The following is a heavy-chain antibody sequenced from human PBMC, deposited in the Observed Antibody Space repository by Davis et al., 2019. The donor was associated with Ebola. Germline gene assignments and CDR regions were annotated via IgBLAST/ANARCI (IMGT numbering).Heavy chain of an antibody. V-gene: IGHV5-51*01. CDR3: ARRGVDLRISLDY. D-gene: IGHD2-21*01. Sequence: GESLKISCKGSRYSFTSYWIGWVRQMPGKGLEWMGIIYPGDSDTRYSPSFQGQVTFSVDKSMSTAYLQWNSLKASDTAMYYCARRGVDLRISLDYWGQGTLVTVSS. J-gene: IGHJ4*02. CDR2: IYPGDSDT. CDR1: RYSFTSYW.